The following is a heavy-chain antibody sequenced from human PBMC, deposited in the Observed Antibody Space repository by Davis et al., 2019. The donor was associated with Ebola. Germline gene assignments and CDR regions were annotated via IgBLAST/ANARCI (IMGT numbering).Heavy chain of an antibody. V-gene: IGHV3-30*03. CDR2: ISYDGSSK. Sequence: GESLKIPCAAPGLTLRSYSMQWVRRAPGKGLEWVAMISYDGSSKYYADSVRGRFTISRDDSKNTLYLQMNSLRAEDTAIYFCVSQSPRVFDYWGRGTLVTVSS. CDR1: GLTLRSYS. CDR3: VSQSPRVFDY. J-gene: IGHJ4*02.